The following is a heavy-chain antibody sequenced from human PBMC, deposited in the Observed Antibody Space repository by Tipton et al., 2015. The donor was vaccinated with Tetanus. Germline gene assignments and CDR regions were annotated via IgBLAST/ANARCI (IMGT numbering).Heavy chain of an antibody. V-gene: IGHV3-9*01. CDR1: GFTFDDYA. Sequence: SLRLSCAASGFTFDDYAMHWVRQAPGKGLEWVSGISWNSGSIGYADSVKGRFTISRDNAKNSLYLQMNSLGAEDTALYYCAKVRAAAGPPTRHHYYFDYWGQGTLVTVSS. D-gene: IGHD6-13*01. CDR2: ISWNSGSI. J-gene: IGHJ4*02. CDR3: AKVRAAAGPPTRHHYYFDY.